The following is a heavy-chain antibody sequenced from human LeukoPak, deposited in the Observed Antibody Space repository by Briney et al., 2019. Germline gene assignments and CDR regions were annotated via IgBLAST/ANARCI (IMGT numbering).Heavy chain of an antibody. V-gene: IGHV4-59*01. CDR1: GGSLSSYF. CDR2: IYYSGST. J-gene: IGHJ3*02. Sequence: KPSETLSLTCTVSGGSLSSYFWSWIREPPGKGLGGIGYIYYSGSTNYNPSLKSRVTISVDTSKNQFSLKLSSVTAADTAVYYCARHPFISNDAFDIWGQGTMVTVSS. CDR3: ARHPFISNDAFDI. D-gene: IGHD3-3*02.